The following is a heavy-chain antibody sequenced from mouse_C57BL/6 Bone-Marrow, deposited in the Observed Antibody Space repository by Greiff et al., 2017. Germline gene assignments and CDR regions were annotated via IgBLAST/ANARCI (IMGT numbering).Heavy chain of an antibody. CDR2: IIPSNGGP. CDR1: GYTFTRYW. D-gene: IGHD2-1*01. CDR3: ARPIYYGNFLWYFDV. V-gene: IGHV1-53*01. Sequence: VQLQQPGTELVKPGASVKLSCKASGYTFTRYWMHWVKQRPGQGLEWIGNIIPSNGGPNYNEKFKSKATLTVDKSSSTAYMQLSSLTSEDSAVYYCARPIYYGNFLWYFDVWGTGTTVTVSS. J-gene: IGHJ1*03.